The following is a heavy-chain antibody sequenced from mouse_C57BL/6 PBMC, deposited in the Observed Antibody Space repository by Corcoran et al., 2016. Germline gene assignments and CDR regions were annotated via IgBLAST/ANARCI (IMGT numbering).Heavy chain of an antibody. Sequence: QVQLKQSGAELVRPGASVKLSCKASGYTFTDYYINWVKQRPGQGLEWIARIYPGSGNTYYNEKFKGKATLTAEKSSSTPYMQLSSLTSEDSAVYFCARRSNEGAWFAYWGQGTLVTVSA. CDR1: GYTFTDYY. D-gene: IGHD2-5*01. J-gene: IGHJ3*01. CDR2: IYPGSGNT. CDR3: ARRSNEGAWFAY. V-gene: IGHV1-76*01.